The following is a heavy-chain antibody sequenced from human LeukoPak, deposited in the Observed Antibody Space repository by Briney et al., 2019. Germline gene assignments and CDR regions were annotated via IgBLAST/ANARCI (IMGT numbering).Heavy chain of an antibody. D-gene: IGHD3-10*01. V-gene: IGHV4-34*01. J-gene: IGHJ6*04. Sequence: SETLSLTCAVYGGSFSGYYWGWIRQPPGKGLEWIGEINHSGSTNYNPSLKSRVTISVDTSKNQFSLKLSSVTAADTAVYYCARAAYVWFGERPGSYYYYYGMDVWGKGTTVTVSS. CDR2: INHSGST. CDR1: GGSFSGYY. CDR3: ARAAYVWFGERPGSYYYYYGMDV.